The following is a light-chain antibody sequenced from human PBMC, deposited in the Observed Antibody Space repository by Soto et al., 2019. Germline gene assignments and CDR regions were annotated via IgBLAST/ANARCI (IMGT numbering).Light chain of an antibody. Sequence: DIQMTQSPSSLSASVGDRVTITCRASQSISSYLNWYQQKPGKAPKLLIYAASSLQSGVPSRFSGSGSGTDFTLTISSLQPEDFATYYCQQSYSTCLTFGGGTNVEIK. CDR2: AAS. CDR1: QSISSY. V-gene: IGKV1-39*01. CDR3: QQSYSTCLT. J-gene: IGKJ4*01.